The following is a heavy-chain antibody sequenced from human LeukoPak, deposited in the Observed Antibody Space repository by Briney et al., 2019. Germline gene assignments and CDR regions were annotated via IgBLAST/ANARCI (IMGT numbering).Heavy chain of an antibody. J-gene: IGHJ6*02. Sequence: GRSLRLSCAASGFTFSSYAMHWVRQAPGKGLEWVAVIWYDGSNKYYADSVKGRFTISRDNSKNTLYLQMNSLRAEDTAVYYCARDLYSSSSYGMDVWGQGTTVTVSS. CDR3: ARDLYSSSSYGMDV. V-gene: IGHV3-33*08. CDR1: GFTFSSYA. D-gene: IGHD6-6*01. CDR2: IWYDGSNK.